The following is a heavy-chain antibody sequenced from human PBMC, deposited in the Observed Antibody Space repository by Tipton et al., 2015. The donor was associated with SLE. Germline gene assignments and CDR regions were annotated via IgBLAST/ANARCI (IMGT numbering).Heavy chain of an antibody. V-gene: IGHV4-39*01. Sequence: TLSLTCTVSGGSISSSSYYWGWIRQPPGKGLEWIGNVYFTGRTDYNPSLESRVIISIDTSSNEFSLKLTSVTAADTAVYYCARHAYSFITGTTVFDSWGQGTLVTVSS. J-gene: IGHJ4*02. CDR2: VYFTGRT. D-gene: IGHD1-7*01. CDR1: GGSISSSSYY. CDR3: ARHAYSFITGTTVFDS.